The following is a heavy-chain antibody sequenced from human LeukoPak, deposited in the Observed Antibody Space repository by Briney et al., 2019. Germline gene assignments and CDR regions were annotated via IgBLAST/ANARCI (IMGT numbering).Heavy chain of an antibody. CDR1: GGSINYYY. CDR2: ISYSGST. D-gene: IGHD1-26*01. J-gene: IGHJ3*02. V-gene: IGHV4-59*01. Sequence: SETLSLTCTVSGGSINYYYWSWIRQPPGKGLEWIGYISYSGSTNYNPSLKSRVTISVDTSKNQFSLKLRSVTAADTAVYYCARDKWEPRYAFDIWGQGTMVTVSS. CDR3: ARDKWEPRYAFDI.